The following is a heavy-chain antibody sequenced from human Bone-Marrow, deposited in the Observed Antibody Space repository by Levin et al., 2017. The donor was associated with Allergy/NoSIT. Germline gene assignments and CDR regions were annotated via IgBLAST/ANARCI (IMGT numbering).Heavy chain of an antibody. CDR1: GFSLSTSGVG. D-gene: IGHD2-21*01. CDR2: IYWDDDK. J-gene: IGHJ3*02. V-gene: IGHV2-5*02. Sequence: SGPTLVKPTQTLTLTCTFSGFSLSTSGVGVGWIRQPPGKALEWLALIYWDDDKRYSPSLKSRLTITKDTSKNQVVLTMTNMDPVDTATYYCAHSQPYCGGDCLGVDAFDIWGQGTMVTVSS. CDR3: AHSQPYCGGDCLGVDAFDI.